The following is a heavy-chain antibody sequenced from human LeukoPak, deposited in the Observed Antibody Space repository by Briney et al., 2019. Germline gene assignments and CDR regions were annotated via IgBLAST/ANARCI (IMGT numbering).Heavy chain of an antibody. CDR2: IKEDGSDK. V-gene: IGHV3-7*01. CDR1: GFTFSSYW. CDR3: AKNGHYLDS. D-gene: IGHD2-8*01. Sequence: GGSLRLSCAASGFTFSSYWMSWVRQAPGKGLEWVADIKEDGSDKYYVDSVKGRFNISRDNAKNSLYLQMNSLRAEDTAVYYCAKNGHYLDSWGQGTLVSVSS. J-gene: IGHJ4*02.